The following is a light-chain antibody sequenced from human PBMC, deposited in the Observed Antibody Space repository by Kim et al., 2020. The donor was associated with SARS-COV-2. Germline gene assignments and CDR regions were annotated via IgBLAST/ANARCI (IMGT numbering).Light chain of an antibody. CDR2: QDT. CDR3: QAWDTTTVV. V-gene: IGLV3-1*01. CDR1: KLGDKY. Sequence: VSPGQTASITCSGHKLGDKYASWYQQKPGQSPVVVIYQDTNRPSGIPERFSGSSSGNTATLTISETQAMDEADYFCQAWDTTTVVFGGGTQLTVL. J-gene: IGLJ2*01.